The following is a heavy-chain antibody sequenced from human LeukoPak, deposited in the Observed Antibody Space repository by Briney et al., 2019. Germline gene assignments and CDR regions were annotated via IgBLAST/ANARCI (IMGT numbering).Heavy chain of an antibody. CDR3: AKELGYCSRTSCSPFDY. J-gene: IGHJ4*02. Sequence: GGSLRLSCAASGFTFSSYAMSWVRQAPGKGLEWVSAISGSGGSTYYADSVKGRFTISRDNSKNTLYLQMNSLRAEDTAVYYCAKELGYCSRTSCSPFDYWGQGTLVTVSS. D-gene: IGHD2-2*01. V-gene: IGHV3-23*01. CDR1: GFTFSSYA. CDR2: ISGSGGST.